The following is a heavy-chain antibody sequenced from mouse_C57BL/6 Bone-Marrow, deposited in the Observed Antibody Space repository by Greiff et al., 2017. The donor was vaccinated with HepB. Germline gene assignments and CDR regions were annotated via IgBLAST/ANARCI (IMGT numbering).Heavy chain of an antibody. J-gene: IGHJ3*01. CDR3: ARTYDYDWASWFAY. CDR2: IFPGSGST. Sequence: VQLQQSGPELVKPGASVKISCKASGYTFTDYYINWVKQRPGQGLEWIGWIFPGSGSTYYNEKFKGKATLTVDKSSSTAYMLLSSLTSEDSAVYFCARTYDYDWASWFAYWGQGTLVTVSA. V-gene: IGHV1-75*01. D-gene: IGHD2-4*01. CDR1: GYTFTDYY.